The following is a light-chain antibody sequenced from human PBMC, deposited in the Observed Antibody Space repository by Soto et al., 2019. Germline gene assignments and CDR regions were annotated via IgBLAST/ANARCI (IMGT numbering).Light chain of an antibody. CDR3: QQYNKWPYT. CDR2: GTS. Sequence: EIVMTQSPVALSVSPXXXXAXXXXASXXVGRNFAWYQQRPGQAPRVLIYGTSTRATGVPARFSGSGSGTDFTLTISSLQSEDFAVYYCQQYNKWPYTFGQGTRLEIK. J-gene: IGKJ2*01. V-gene: IGKV3-15*01. CDR1: XXVGRN.